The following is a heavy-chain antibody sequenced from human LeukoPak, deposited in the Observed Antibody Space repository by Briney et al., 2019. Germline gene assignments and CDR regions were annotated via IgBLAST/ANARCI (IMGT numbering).Heavy chain of an antibody. CDR3: AKRIAVAGRTEYFQH. CDR2: ISSSGSTI. Sequence: GGSLRLSCAASGFTFSDYYMSWIRQAPGKGLEWVSYISSSGSTIYYADSVKGRFTISRDNAKNSLYLQMNSLRAEDTAVYYCAKRIAVAGRTEYFQHWGQGTLVTVSS. V-gene: IGHV3-11*01. J-gene: IGHJ1*01. D-gene: IGHD6-19*01. CDR1: GFTFSDYY.